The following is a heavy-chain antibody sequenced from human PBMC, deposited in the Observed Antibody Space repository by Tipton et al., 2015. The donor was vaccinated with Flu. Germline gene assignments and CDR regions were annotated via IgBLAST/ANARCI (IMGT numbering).Heavy chain of an antibody. CDR1: GASISSRSYY. D-gene: IGHD6-19*01. V-gene: IGHV4-39*07. CDR3: AREKDSSGSEYFQH. Sequence: TLSLTCTVSGASISSRSYYWGWIRQPPGKGLEWIGCIHSSGSTYYNPSLKSRVTISLDTSKNQFSLKLSSVTAADTAVYDCAREKDSSGSEYFQHWGQGPRVPVSS. J-gene: IGHJ1*01. CDR2: IHSSGST.